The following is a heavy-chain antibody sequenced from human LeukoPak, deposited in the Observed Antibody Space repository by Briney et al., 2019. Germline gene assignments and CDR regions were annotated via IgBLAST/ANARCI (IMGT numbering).Heavy chain of an antibody. J-gene: IGHJ2*01. CDR1: GFTFSSYS. CDR2: ISGSSSTI. CDR3: ARGRLPAAYFDL. V-gene: IGHV3-48*01. Sequence: GRSLRLSCAASGFTFSSYSMNWVRQAPGKGLEWGSYISGSSSTIYYADSVKGRFTISRDNGKNTLYLQMNSLRAEDTAVYYCARGRLPAAYFDLWGRGTLVTVSS. D-gene: IGHD6-25*01.